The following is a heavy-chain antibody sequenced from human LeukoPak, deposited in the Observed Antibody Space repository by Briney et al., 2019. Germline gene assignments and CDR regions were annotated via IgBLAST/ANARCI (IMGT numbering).Heavy chain of an antibody. CDR1: GFTFSSYS. D-gene: IGHD6-13*01. CDR2: ISSSSSYI. V-gene: IGHV3-21*01. CDR3: ARKGDSSSWSLVWFDP. J-gene: IGHJ5*02. Sequence: PGGSLRLSCAASGFTFSSYSMNWVRQAPGKGLEWVSSISSSSSYIYYADSVKGRFTISRDNAKNSLYLQMNSLRAEDTAVYHCARKGDSSSWSLVWFDPWGQGTLVTVSS.